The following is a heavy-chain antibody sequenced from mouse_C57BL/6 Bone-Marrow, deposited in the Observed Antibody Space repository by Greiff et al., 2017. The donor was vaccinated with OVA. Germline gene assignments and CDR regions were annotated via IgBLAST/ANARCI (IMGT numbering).Heavy chain of an antibody. Sequence: VQLQQSGAELVRPGASVTLSCKASGYTFTDYEMHWVKQTPVHGLEWIGAIDPETGGTAYNQKFKGKAILTAAKSSSTAYMALRSLTSEDSAVYYCTRIYYYGSSYNFDYWGQGTTLTVSS. CDR3: TRIYYYGSSYNFDY. CDR2: IDPETGGT. V-gene: IGHV1-15*01. D-gene: IGHD1-1*01. CDR1: GYTFTDYE. J-gene: IGHJ2*01.